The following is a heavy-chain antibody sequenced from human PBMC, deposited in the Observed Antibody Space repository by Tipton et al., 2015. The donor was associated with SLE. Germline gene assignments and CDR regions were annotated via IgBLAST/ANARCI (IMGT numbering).Heavy chain of an antibody. Sequence: TLSLTCTVSGGSVSSSGYYWSWIRQPAGKGLEWIGRIYKSGTTEYNPSLKSRVTISVDMSKNQFSLKLNSVAAADTAVYYCARGGDIYFYDGSGYRSDFDVWGQGTMVTVSS. CDR2: IYKSGTT. CDR3: ARGGDIYFYDGSGYRSDFDV. J-gene: IGHJ3*01. D-gene: IGHD3-22*01. V-gene: IGHV4-61*02. CDR1: GGSVSSSGYY.